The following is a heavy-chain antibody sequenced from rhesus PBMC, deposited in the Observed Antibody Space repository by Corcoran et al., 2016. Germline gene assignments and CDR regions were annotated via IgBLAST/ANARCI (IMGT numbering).Heavy chain of an antibody. CDR2: VDPEDGEA. V-gene: IGHV1-111*02. CDR1: GYTFPDNY. CDR3: ATGEGVTTFDY. Sequence: EVQLVQSGAEVKKPGASVKISCTASGYTFPDNYQPRGRKAPGKGLEWMGRVDPEDGEAIHAQKFQDRVTITADTSTDTAYMELSSLRSEDTAVYYCATGEGVTTFDYWGQGVLVTVSS. J-gene: IGHJ4*01. D-gene: IGHD4-23*01.